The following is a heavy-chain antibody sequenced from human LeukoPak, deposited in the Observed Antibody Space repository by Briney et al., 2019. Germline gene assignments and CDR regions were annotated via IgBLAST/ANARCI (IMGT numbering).Heavy chain of an antibody. J-gene: IGHJ3*02. CDR3: ARPWGYDILTGYDAFDI. D-gene: IGHD3-9*01. CDR2: IYPGDSDT. Sequence: GESLKISCKGSGYSFTSYWIGWVRQMPGKSLERMGIIYPGDSDTRYSPSFQGQVTISADKSISTAYLQWSSLKASDTAMYYCARPWGYDILTGYDAFDIWGQGTMVTVSS. CDR1: GYSFTSYW. V-gene: IGHV5-51*01.